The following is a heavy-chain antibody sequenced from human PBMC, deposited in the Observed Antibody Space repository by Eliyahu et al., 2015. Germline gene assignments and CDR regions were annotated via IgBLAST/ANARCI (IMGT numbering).Heavy chain of an antibody. CDR1: GGSFSDYS. V-gene: IGHV4-34*01. CDR2: IDHSGNT. Sequence: QVQLQQWGAGLLKPSETLSLTCAVYGGSFSDYSWSWIRQPPGKGLEWIGEIDHSGNTHYNPSLESRATILVDTSKNQFSLKLSSMTAADTAVYYCASYGSGKFYIGSYWGQGTQVTVSS. J-gene: IGHJ4*02. D-gene: IGHD3-10*01. CDR3: ASYGSGKFYIGSY.